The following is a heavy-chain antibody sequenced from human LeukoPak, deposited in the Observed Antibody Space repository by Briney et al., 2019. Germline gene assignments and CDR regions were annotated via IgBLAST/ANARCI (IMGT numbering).Heavy chain of an antibody. Sequence: TGGSLRLSCAASGFTVSRNYMSWVRQAPGKGLEWVSVIYSGGSTYYADSVKGRFTISRDNSKNTLYLQMNSLRAEDSAVYYCARGPSMDPFDYWGQGTLVTVSS. CDR2: IYSGGST. D-gene: IGHD2/OR15-2a*01. CDR3: ARGPSMDPFDY. J-gene: IGHJ4*02. CDR1: GFTVSRNY. V-gene: IGHV3-53*01.